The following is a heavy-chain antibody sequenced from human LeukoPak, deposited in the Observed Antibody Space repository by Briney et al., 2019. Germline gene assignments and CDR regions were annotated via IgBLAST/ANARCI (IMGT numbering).Heavy chain of an antibody. D-gene: IGHD2-2*01. V-gene: IGHV4-39*01. CDR2: IYYRGST. CDR3: ARHYLSDGILSTFDP. Sequence: SETLSLTCTVSGGSISSSPYYWGWIRHPPGKGLEWIWTIYYRGSTHSNPSLNSRVTISLDTSKNQFSLRLRSVTAADTALYYCARHYLSDGILSTFDPWGQGTLVTVSS. CDR1: GGSISSSPYY. J-gene: IGHJ5*02.